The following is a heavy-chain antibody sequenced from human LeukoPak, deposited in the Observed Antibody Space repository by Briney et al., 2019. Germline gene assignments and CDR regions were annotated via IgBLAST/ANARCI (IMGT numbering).Heavy chain of an antibody. Sequence: PSETLSLTCSVSGASISGGTYYWGWIRQPPGMGLEWIGSIYYTGSTYDNPSLKSRVTISVDTSKNQFSLKLSSVTAADTAVYYCARRGGSGRAFDYWGQGTLVTVSS. CDR1: GASISGGTYY. CDR3: ARRGGSGRAFDY. CDR2: IYYTGST. D-gene: IGHD1-26*01. V-gene: IGHV4-39*01. J-gene: IGHJ4*02.